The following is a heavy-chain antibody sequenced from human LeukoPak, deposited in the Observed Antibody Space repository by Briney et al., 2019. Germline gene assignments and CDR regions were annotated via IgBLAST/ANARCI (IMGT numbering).Heavy chain of an antibody. J-gene: IGHJ4*02. V-gene: IGHV3-30*04. CDR2: ISYDGSNK. CDR1: GFTFSSYA. Sequence: GGSLRLSCAASGFTFSSYAMHWVRQAPGKGLEWVAVISYDGSNKYYADSVKGRFTISRDNSKNSLYLQMNSLRAEDTAVYYCAAIEMTTVTTSLDYWGQGTLVTVSS. D-gene: IGHD4-17*01. CDR3: AAIEMTTVTTSLDY.